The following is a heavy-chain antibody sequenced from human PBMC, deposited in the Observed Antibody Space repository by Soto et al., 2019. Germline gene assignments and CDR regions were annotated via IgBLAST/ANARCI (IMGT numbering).Heavy chain of an antibody. CDR2: ITASGDTT. V-gene: IGHV3-23*01. D-gene: IGHD6-13*01. CDR3: ARDVAAAADNWFDP. CDR1: GFTFSSYA. Sequence: PGGSLRLSCAASGFTFSSYAMSWVRQAPGKGLEWDSAITASGDTTYYADSVKGRFTISRDNSKSTMYLQMNSLRAEDTAVYYWARDVAAAADNWFDPWGQGTLVTVSS. J-gene: IGHJ5*02.